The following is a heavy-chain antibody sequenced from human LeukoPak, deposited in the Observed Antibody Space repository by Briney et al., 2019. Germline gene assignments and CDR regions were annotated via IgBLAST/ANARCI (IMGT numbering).Heavy chain of an antibody. CDR3: ATYSGFFDY. V-gene: IGHV3-23*01. D-gene: IGHD5-12*01. Sequence: PGGSLRLSCAASGFTFSIYSMNWVRQAPGMGLEWVVAISGNGDNTYYTDSVKGRFTISRDNSKNTLYLQMNGLRAEDTAMYYCATYSGFFDYWGQGTLVTVSS. CDR1: GFTFSIYS. CDR2: ISGNGDNT. J-gene: IGHJ4*02.